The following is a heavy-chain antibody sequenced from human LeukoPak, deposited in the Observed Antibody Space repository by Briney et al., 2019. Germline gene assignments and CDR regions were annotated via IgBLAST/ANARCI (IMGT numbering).Heavy chain of an antibody. CDR2: MYHSGST. D-gene: IGHD3-10*01. V-gene: IGHV4-30-2*01. CDR1: GGSISSDGYS. Sequence: PSETLSLTCAVSGGSISSDGYSWSWIRQPPGKGLEWIGYMYHSGSTYYNPSLKSRVTMSVDRSKNQFSLKLTSVTAADTAVYYCARSTPGTYYFDYWGQGTLVTVSS. CDR3: ARSTPGTYYFDY. J-gene: IGHJ4*02.